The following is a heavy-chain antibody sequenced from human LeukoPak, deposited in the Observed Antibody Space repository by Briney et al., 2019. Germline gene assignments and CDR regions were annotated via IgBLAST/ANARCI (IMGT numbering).Heavy chain of an antibody. D-gene: IGHD2-8*01. CDR2: IYYSGST. V-gene: IGHV4-39*01. CDR1: GGSISSSSYY. J-gene: IGHJ3*02. CDR3: AGVRRPDAFDI. Sequence: PSETLSLTCTVSGGSISSSSYYWGWIRQPPGKGLEWIGSIYYSGSTYYNPSLKSRVTISVDTSKNQFSLKLSSVTAADSAVYYCAGVRRPDAFDIWGQETMVTVSS.